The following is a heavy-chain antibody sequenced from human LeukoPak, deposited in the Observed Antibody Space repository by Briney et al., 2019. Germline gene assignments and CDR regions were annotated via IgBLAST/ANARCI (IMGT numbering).Heavy chain of an antibody. CDR3: ARDWNYDSSGYYYDESAEYFQH. CDR2: IIPIFGTA. D-gene: IGHD3-22*01. Sequence: SVKVSFKASGGPFSSYAISWVRQAPGQGLEWMGRIIPIFGTANYSQKFQGRVTITTDESTSTAYMELSSLRSEDTAVYYCARDWNYDSSGYYYDESAEYFQHWGQGTLVTVSS. V-gene: IGHV1-69*05. CDR1: GGPFSSYA. J-gene: IGHJ1*01.